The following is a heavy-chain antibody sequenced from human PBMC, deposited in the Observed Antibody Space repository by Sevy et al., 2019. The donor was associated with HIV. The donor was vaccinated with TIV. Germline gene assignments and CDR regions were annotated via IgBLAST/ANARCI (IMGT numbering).Heavy chain of an antibody. Sequence: GGSLRLSCAASGFTFNSYWMSWVRQAPGKGLEWVANIKQDGSEKYYVDSVKGRFTISRDNSQNSLFLQMNTMRAEDTALYYCASEGSPYDTYYYYYGMDVWGQGTTVTVSS. D-gene: IGHD5-12*01. CDR2: IKQDGSEK. CDR1: GFTFNSYW. CDR3: ASEGSPYDTYYYYYGMDV. V-gene: IGHV3-7*01. J-gene: IGHJ6*02.